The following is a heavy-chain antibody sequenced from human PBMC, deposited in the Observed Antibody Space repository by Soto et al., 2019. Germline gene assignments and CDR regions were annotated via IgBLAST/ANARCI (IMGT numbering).Heavy chain of an antibody. CDR3: AKGPYYYDSSVYHFAY. V-gene: IGHV3-9*01. Sequence: GESLRLSCAASGFTFDDYAMHWVRQAPGKGLEWVSGISWNSGSIGYADSVKGRFTISRDNAKNSLYLQMNSLRAEDTALYYCAKGPYYYDSSVYHFAYWGQGTLVTVSS. CDR1: GFTFDDYA. D-gene: IGHD3-22*01. J-gene: IGHJ4*02. CDR2: ISWNSGSI.